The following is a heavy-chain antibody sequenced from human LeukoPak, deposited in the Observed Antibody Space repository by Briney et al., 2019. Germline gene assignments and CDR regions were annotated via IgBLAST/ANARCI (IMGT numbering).Heavy chain of an antibody. V-gene: IGHV1-46*01. Sequence: ASVKVSCKASGYTFTKYYMNWVRQAPGQGLEWMGIMHPTGDSTNYAQKFQGRVTLTGDTSTGTFYMELSSLTSEDTAVYYCARSLEGGSYTVDSWGQGTLVIVSS. D-gene: IGHD1-26*01. CDR1: GYTFTKYY. CDR3: ARSLEGGSYTVDS. J-gene: IGHJ4*02. CDR2: MHPTGDST.